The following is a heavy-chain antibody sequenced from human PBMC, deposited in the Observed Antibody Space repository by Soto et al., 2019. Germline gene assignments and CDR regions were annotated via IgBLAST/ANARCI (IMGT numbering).Heavy chain of an antibody. J-gene: IGHJ4*02. CDR3: GRGLSDSSGYYYGSFDY. V-gene: IGHV4-59*01. CDR2: IYYSGST. D-gene: IGHD3-22*01. CDR1: GGSISSYY. Sequence: SETLSLTCTVAGGSISSYYWSWIRQPPGKGLEWIGYIYYSGSTNYNPSLKSRVTISVDTSKNQFSLKLSSVTAADTAVYYCGRGLSDSSGYYYGSFDYWGQGTLVTVS.